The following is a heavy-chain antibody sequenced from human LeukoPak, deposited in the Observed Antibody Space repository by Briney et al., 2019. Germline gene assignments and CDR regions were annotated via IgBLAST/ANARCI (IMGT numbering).Heavy chain of an antibody. CDR2: IYFSGIT. CDR3: ARHSGPYYDDRSYYYPET. CDR1: GGSISSRTHY. J-gene: IGHJ5*02. V-gene: IGHV4-39*01. Sequence: SETLSLTCTVSGGSISSRTHYWGWIRQPPGKGLEWMGTIYFSGITYRNPSLKSRVTISVDTTKNQFSLKLSSVTAADTAMYFCARHSGPYYDDRSYYYPETWGQGTLVTVSS. D-gene: IGHD3-22*01.